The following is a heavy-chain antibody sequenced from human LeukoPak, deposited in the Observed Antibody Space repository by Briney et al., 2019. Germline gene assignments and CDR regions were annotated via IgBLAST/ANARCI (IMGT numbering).Heavy chain of an antibody. J-gene: IGHJ5*02. CDR1: GFTFSSYA. CDR3: ARSSPRPYEAYCGGDCYTNWFDP. CDR2: IIPIFGTA. D-gene: IGHD2-21*02. Sequence: GGSLRLSCAASGFTFSSYAISWVRQAPGQGLEWMGGIIPIFGTANYAQKFQGRVTITADKSTSTAYMELSSLRSEDTAVYYCARSSPRPYEAYCGGDCYTNWFDPWGQGTLVTVSS. V-gene: IGHV1-69*06.